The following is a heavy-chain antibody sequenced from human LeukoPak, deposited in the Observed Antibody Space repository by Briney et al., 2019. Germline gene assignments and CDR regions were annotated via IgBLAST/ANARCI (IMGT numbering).Heavy chain of an antibody. CDR1: GGSISSYY. J-gene: IGHJ6*03. Sequence: SETLSLTCTVSGGSISSYYWSWIRQPPGKGLEWIGYIYYSGSTNYNPSLKSRVTISVDASKNQFSLKLSSVTAADTAVYYCARGNSGSYFVASYYYYYYYMDVWGKGTTVTVSS. D-gene: IGHD1-26*01. CDR2: IYYSGST. V-gene: IGHV4-59*01. CDR3: ARGNSGSYFVASYYYYYYYMDV.